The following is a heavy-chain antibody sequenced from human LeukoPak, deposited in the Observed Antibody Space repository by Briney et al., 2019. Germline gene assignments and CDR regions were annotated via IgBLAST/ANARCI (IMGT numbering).Heavy chain of an antibody. CDR1: GGSINTSRFY. CDR3: ARHEEPRWNIVVVPIAIGGAFDV. D-gene: IGHD2-2*02. V-gene: IGHV4-39*01. CDR2: IYYPGST. Sequence: PSETLSLTCNVSGGSINTSRFYWGWVRQSPGKGLEWIGSIYYPGSTYYNPSLKSRISISIDTSKNQFSLRLSSVTAADTAVYYCARHEEPRWNIVVVPIAIGGAFDVWGQGTMVTVSS. J-gene: IGHJ3*01.